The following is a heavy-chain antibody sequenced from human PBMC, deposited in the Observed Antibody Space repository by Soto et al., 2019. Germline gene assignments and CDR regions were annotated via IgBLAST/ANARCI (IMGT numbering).Heavy chain of an antibody. V-gene: IGHV4-4*02. J-gene: IGHJ3*02. CDR3: ASLRETTADAFDI. CDR2: IYHSGST. D-gene: IGHD4-4*01. CDR1: GGSISSSNW. Sequence: PSETLSLTCAVSGGSISSSNWWSWVRQPPGKGLEWIGEIYHSGSTNYNPSLKSRVTISVDKSKNQFSLKLSSVTAADTAVYYCASLRETTADAFDICGQGTMVTVSS.